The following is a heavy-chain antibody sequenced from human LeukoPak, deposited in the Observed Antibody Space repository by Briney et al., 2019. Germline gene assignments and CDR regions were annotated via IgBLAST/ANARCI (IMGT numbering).Heavy chain of an antibody. Sequence: GESLKISCQGSGYSFSTYWIGWVRQMPGKGLEYMSVIFPGDSDTRYSPSFQGQVTISAHKSTTTASLQWSSLKASDTAMYFCASPRGNWNYDYWGQGTLVTVSS. CDR3: ASPRGNWNYDY. V-gene: IGHV5-51*01. CDR2: IFPGDSDT. CDR1: GYSFSTYW. D-gene: IGHD1-1*01. J-gene: IGHJ4*02.